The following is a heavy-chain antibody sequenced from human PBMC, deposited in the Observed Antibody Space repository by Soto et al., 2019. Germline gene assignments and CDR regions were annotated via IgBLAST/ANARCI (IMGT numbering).Heavy chain of an antibody. J-gene: IGHJ4*02. Sequence: QVQLQESGPGLVKPSQTLSLTCTVSGGSITSSGYYWSWIRQHPGEGLEWIGFTSNSGSTSYNTSLKSRVTISVDTSSNHFSLNLKAVTAADTAVYYCARGGGSTKVDYWGQGTLVTVSP. V-gene: IGHV4-31*03. D-gene: IGHD2-2*01. CDR1: GGSITSSGYY. CDR3: ARGGGSTKVDY. CDR2: TSNSGST.